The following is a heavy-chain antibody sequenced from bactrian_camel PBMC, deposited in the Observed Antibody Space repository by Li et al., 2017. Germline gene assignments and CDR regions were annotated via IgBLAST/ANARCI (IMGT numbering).Heavy chain of an antibody. J-gene: IGHJ4*01. CDR3: AADHGEWSYYSDYETCSLKSADYNH. Sequence: HVQLVESGGGSVQAGGSLRLSCAARTGTFRSACMGWIRQVSGQEREGVASIDADGETSYVDSVKGRFTVSRDNGKNSVYLQMDSLKLEDTAMYYCAADHGEWSYYSDYETCSLKSADYNHWGQGTQVTVS. CDR1: TGTFRSAC. CDR2: IDADGET. D-gene: IGHD4*01. V-gene: IGHV3S9*01.